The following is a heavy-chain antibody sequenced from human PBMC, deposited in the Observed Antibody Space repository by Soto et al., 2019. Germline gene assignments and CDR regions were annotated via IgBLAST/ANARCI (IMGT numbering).Heavy chain of an antibody. CDR1: GYTFTGYY. D-gene: IGHD2-15*01. J-gene: IGHJ4*02. CDR2: INPNSGGT. Sequence: ASVKVSCKASGYTFTGYYMHWVRQAPGQGLEWMGWINPNSGGTNYAQKFQGWVTMTRDTSISTAYMELSRLRSDDTAVYYCARGPDSKVAATLVLAYWGQGTLVPVSS. CDR3: ARGPDSKVAATLVLAY. V-gene: IGHV1-2*04.